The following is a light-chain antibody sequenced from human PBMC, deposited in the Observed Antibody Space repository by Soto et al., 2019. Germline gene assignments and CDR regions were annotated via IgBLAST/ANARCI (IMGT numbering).Light chain of an antibody. Sequence: EIFSAQPPDNLSLSPGEMATLSSRATQSLSGSXAWYRQKPGEAHRLLIFRESTRATVVPARFIGRGSGKEFTLNLIGMHSEYFGGYYCQHYSKLPPWTFGPGTKVDIK. CDR1: QSLSGS. V-gene: IGKV3-15*01. J-gene: IGKJ1*01. CDR2: RES. CDR3: QHYSKLPPWT.